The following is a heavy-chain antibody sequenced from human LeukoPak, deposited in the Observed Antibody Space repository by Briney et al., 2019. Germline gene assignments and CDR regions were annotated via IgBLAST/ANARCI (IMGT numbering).Heavy chain of an antibody. V-gene: IGHV3-23*01. Sequence: GGSLRLSCAASGFTFTSFAMSWVRQAPGKGLEWVSTISRSGVATYYANSVKGRFTISRDNSKNTVYLQMNSLRAEDTAVYYCAKVGNNWDFDYWGQGTLVTVSS. J-gene: IGHJ4*02. CDR3: AKVGNNWDFDY. CDR2: ISRSGVAT. D-gene: IGHD1-1*01. CDR1: GFTFTSFA.